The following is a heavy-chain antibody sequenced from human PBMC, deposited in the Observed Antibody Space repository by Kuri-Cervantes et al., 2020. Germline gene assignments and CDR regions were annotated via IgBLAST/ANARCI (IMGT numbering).Heavy chain of an antibody. CDR3: AICRDGYNYYFDY. V-gene: IGHV1-8*01. J-gene: IGHJ4*02. Sequence: ASVKVSCKASGYTFTSYDINWVRQATGQGLEWMGWMNPNSGNTGYAQKFQGRVTMTRNTSISTAYMELRSLRSEDTAVYYCAICRDGYNYYFDYWGQGTLVTVSS. CDR1: GYTFTSYD. CDR2: MNPNSGNT. D-gene: IGHD5-24*01.